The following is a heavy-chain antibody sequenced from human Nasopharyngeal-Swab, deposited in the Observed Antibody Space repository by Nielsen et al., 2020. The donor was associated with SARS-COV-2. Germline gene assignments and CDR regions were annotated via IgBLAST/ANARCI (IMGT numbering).Heavy chain of an antibody. V-gene: IGHV4-31*02. J-gene: IGHJ4*02. Sequence: RQAPGKGLEWIGYIYYSGSTYYNPSLKSRVTISVDTSRNQFSLNLSSVTAADTAVYYCARGGAARPGFDYWGQGTLVTVSS. CDR3: ARGGAARPGFDY. CDR2: IYYSGST. D-gene: IGHD6-6*01.